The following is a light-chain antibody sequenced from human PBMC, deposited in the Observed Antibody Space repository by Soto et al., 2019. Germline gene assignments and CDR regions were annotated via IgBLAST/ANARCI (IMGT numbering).Light chain of an antibody. J-gene: IGLJ2*01. CDR3: AAWDDSLSGQV. CDR2: RNN. V-gene: IGLV1-47*01. CDR1: SSNIGRNY. Sequence: QPVLTQPPSASGTPGQRVTISCSGSSSNIGRNYVYWYQQLPGTAPKLLIYRNNQRPSGVPDRSSGSKSGTSASLAISGLRSEDEADYYCAAWDDSLSGQVFGGGTKLTVL.